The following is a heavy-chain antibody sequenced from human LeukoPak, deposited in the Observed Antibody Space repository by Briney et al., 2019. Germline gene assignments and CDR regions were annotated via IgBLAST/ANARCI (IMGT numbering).Heavy chain of an antibody. CDR1: GGSFSGYY. Sequence: PSETLSLTCAVYGGSFSGYYWSWIRQPAGKGLEWIGRIYTSGSTNYNPSLKSRVTMSVDTSKNQFSLKLSSVTAADTAVYYCARDVSFSYCGGDCYSGGFDYWGQGTLVTVSS. D-gene: IGHD2-21*02. CDR2: IYTSGST. J-gene: IGHJ4*02. CDR3: ARDVSFSYCGGDCYSGGFDY. V-gene: IGHV4-4*07.